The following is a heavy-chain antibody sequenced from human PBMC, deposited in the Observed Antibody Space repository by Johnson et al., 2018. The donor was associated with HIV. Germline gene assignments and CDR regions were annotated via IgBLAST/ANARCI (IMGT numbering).Heavy chain of an antibody. CDR3: AKVMDYYARGAFDF. J-gene: IGHJ3*01. CDR1: GFNFGDDS. Sequence: VQLVESGGGLVQPGRSLRLSCTASGFNFGDDSMAWVRQAPGKGLEWVSSISGSGVTTYYVDSVKGRFTISRDDSRNTLYVQMNSLRAEDTAIYYCAKVMDYYARGAFDFWGQGTMVTVSS. V-gene: IGHV3-23*04. CDR2: ISGSGVTT. D-gene: IGHD3-10*01.